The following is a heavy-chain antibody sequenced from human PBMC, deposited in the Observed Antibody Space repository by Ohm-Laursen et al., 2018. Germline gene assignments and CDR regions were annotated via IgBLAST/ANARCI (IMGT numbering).Heavy chain of an antibody. CDR3: ARISDYGVGYGMDV. Sequence: SLRLSCAASGFIVSNNYMSWVRQAPGKGLECVSVIYSGGRIYYADSVKGRFTISRDNSKNTLFLQMNSLRAEDTAVYYCARISDYGVGYGMDVWGQGTTVTVSS. D-gene: IGHD5/OR15-5a*01. V-gene: IGHV3-66*01. CDR2: IYSGGRI. CDR1: GFIVSNNY. J-gene: IGHJ6*02.